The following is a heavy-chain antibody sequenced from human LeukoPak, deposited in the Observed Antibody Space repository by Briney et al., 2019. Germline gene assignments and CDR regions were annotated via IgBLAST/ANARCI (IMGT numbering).Heavy chain of an antibody. CDR1: GGSISSYY. D-gene: IGHD6-13*01. Sequence: KPSETLSLTCTISGGSISSYYWSWIRQPPGKGLEWIGYIYYSGSTNYNPSLKSRVTMSVDTSKNQFSLKLSSVTAADTAVYYCARIAAAGPHVIDYWGQGTLVTVSS. CDR3: ARIAAAGPHVIDY. V-gene: IGHV4-59*08. CDR2: IYYSGST. J-gene: IGHJ4*02.